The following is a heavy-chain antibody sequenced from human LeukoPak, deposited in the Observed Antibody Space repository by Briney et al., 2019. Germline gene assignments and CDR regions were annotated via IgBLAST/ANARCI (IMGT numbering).Heavy chain of an antibody. D-gene: IGHD2-15*01. J-gene: IGHJ4*02. Sequence: GGSLRLSCAASGFTFSSYAMSWVRQAPGRGLEWVSAISGSGGSTYYADSVKGRSTISRDNSKNTLYLQMNSLRAEDTAVYYCAKDRGYCSGGSCHSLDYWGQGTLVTVSS. CDR3: AKDRGYCSGGSCHSLDY. CDR1: GFTFSSYA. V-gene: IGHV3-23*01. CDR2: ISGSGGST.